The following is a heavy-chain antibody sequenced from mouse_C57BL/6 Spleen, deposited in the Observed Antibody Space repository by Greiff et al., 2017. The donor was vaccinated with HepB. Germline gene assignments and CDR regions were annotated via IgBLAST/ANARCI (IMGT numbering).Heavy chain of an antibody. J-gene: IGHJ2*01. CDR2: IDPSDSYT. CDR1: GYTFTSYW. D-gene: IGHD2-1*01. Sequence: QVQLKQPGAELVKPGASVKLSCKASGYTFTSYWMQWVKQRPGQGLEWIGEIDPSDSYTNYNQKFKGKATLTVDTSSSTAYMQLSSLTSEDSAVYYCARKIYYGNYEGDYWGQGTTLTVSS. V-gene: IGHV1-50*01. CDR3: ARKIYYGNYEGDY.